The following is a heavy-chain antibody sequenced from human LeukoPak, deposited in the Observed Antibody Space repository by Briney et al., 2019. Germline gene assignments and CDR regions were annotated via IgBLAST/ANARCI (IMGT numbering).Heavy chain of an antibody. Sequence: ASVKVSCTASGYTFTSYGISWVRQAPGQGLEWMGWISAYNGNTNYAQKLQGRVTVTTDTSTSTAYMELRSLRSDDTAVYYCARGTSIAAAGRFDPWGQGTLVTVSS. D-gene: IGHD6-13*01. J-gene: IGHJ5*02. CDR1: GYTFTSYG. CDR2: ISAYNGNT. V-gene: IGHV1-18*01. CDR3: ARGTSIAAAGRFDP.